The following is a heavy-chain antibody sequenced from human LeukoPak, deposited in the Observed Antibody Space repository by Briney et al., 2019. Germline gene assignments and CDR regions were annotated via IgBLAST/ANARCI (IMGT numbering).Heavy chain of an antibody. CDR2: ISYDGSNK. CDR3: AREVMTNDY. Sequence: GGSLRLSCAASGFTVSGNHMNWVRQAPGKGLEWVAVISYDGSNKYYADSVKGRFTISRDNSKNTLYLQMNSLRAEDTAVYYCAREVMTNDYWGQGTLVTVSS. J-gene: IGHJ4*02. V-gene: IGHV3-30*03. CDR1: GFTVSGNH. D-gene: IGHD3-16*01.